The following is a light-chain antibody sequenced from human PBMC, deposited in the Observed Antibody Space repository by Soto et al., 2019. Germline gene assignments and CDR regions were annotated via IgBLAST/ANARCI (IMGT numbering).Light chain of an antibody. CDR3: CSYAGTYTFYV. V-gene: IGLV2-11*01. Sequence: QSALTQPRSVSGSPGQSVTISCTGTSSDVGGYDYVSWYQQHPGKAPKLMIFDVTKRPSGVPDRFSGFRSGNTASLTISGLQAEDDADYYCCSYAGTYTFYVFGTGTQLTVL. J-gene: IGLJ1*01. CDR1: SSDVGGYDY. CDR2: DVT.